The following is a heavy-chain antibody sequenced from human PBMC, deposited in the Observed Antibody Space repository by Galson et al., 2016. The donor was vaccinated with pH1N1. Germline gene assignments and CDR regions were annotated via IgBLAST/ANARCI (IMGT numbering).Heavy chain of an antibody. V-gene: IGHV3-64*02. D-gene: IGHD5-18*01. J-gene: IGHJ4*02. CDR3: ARDHGYYTDFDY. Sequence: SLRLSCAASGFTFSRHTMHWVRQAPGKGLQYVSVIGTTGINIFYEDSVRDRFTVSRDNVRYTLHLQMDSLRTEDTAIYYCARDHGYYTDFDYWGQGTPVTVSP. CDR1: GFTFSRHT. CDR2: IGTTGINI.